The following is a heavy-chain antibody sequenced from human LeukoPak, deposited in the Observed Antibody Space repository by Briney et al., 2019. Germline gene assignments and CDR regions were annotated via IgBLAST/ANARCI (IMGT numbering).Heavy chain of an antibody. J-gene: IGHJ6*03. CDR1: GYTFTSYD. CDR2: MDPNSGNT. V-gene: IGHV1-8*03. D-gene: IGHD3-3*01. CDR3: ARGTFDYDFWSGYPRREGYYMDV. Sequence: ASVKVSCKASGYTFTSYDINWVRQATGQGLEWMGWMDPNSGNTGYAQKFQGRVTITMNTAISTAYMEMSSLRSEDTAVYYCARGTFDYDFWSGYPRREGYYMDVWGKGTTVTVSS.